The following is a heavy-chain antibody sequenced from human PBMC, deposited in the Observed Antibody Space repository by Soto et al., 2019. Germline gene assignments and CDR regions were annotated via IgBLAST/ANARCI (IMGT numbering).Heavy chain of an antibody. CDR3: ARVPSFFEYSSSTPAYHFDY. V-gene: IGHV1-2*04. CDR1: GYTFTDYY. J-gene: IGHJ4*02. Sequence: QVQLVQSGAEVKNPGASVKVSCRTSGYTFTDYYLHWVRQAPGQGLEWMGWINPQSGGTNYAQRFRDWVTLTRDSSISKAYMELSRLKSDSTAVYYCARVPSFFEYSSSTPAYHFDYWGQGTLVTVSS. CDR2: INPQSGGT. D-gene: IGHD6-6*01.